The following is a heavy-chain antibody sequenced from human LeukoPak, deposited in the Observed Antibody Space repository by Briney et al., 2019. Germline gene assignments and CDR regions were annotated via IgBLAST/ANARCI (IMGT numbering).Heavy chain of an antibody. Sequence: SETLSLTCTVSGGSISSYYWSWIRQPPGKGLEWIGYVFYSGRTDHNPSLKSRLTISVDTSKNQFSLKLSSVTAADTAVYYCARDNYVLDYWGQGTRVTVSS. D-gene: IGHD4-11*01. V-gene: IGHV4-59*01. J-gene: IGHJ4*02. CDR3: ARDNYVLDY. CDR2: VFYSGRT. CDR1: GGSISSYY.